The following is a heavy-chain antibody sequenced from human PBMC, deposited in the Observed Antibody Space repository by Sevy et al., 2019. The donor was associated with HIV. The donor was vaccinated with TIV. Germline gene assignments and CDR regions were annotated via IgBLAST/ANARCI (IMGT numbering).Heavy chain of an antibody. CDR3: ARDLVPGVSEGDDAFDI. CDR2: IYITGDT. Sequence: SEILSLTCTVSGGSINNYYWSWIRQPAGKGLEWIGRIYITGDTNYNPSLNSRVTMSVDTSKNQFSLKLKSVTAADTAVYYCARDLVPGVSEGDDAFDIWGQGTMVTVSS. D-gene: IGHD2-21*02. V-gene: IGHV4-4*07. J-gene: IGHJ3*02. CDR1: GGSINNYY.